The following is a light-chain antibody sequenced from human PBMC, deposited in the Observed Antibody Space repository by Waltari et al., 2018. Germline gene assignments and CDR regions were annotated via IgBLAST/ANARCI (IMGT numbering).Light chain of an antibody. V-gene: IGLV2-14*03. Sequence: QSALTQPASVSGSPGQSITISCTGTSSDVGGYNYVSWYQQHPGKAPKLMIYDVSNRPSGVSNCLSGSKSVNTASLTISGLQAEDEADYYCSSYTSSSTLWVFGGGTKLTVL. CDR1: SSDVGGYNY. J-gene: IGLJ3*02. CDR2: DVS. CDR3: SSYTSSSTLWV.